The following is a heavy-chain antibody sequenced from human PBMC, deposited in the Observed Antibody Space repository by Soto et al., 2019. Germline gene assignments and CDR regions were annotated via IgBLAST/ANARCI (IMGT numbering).Heavy chain of an antibody. Sequence: ETLARAGPVSGGSISSYYWSWIRQPPGKGLEWIGYISYSGSTNYNPSLKSRVTISVDTSKNQFSLKLSSVTAADTAVYYCARGPARRRAITIFGVVTVRDYYYGMDVWGQGTKVTVYS. V-gene: IGHV4-59*01. D-gene: IGHD3-3*01. CDR3: ARGPARRRAITIFGVVTVRDYYYGMDV. CDR2: ISYSGST. J-gene: IGHJ6*02. CDR1: GGSISSYY.